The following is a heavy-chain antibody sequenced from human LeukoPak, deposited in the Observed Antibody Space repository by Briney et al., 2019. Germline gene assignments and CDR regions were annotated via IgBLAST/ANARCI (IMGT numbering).Heavy chain of an antibody. CDR1: GFIVNNNY. CDR3: ARDAAAGAGVFDY. J-gene: IGHJ4*02. D-gene: IGHD6-13*01. Sequence: GGSLRLSCVVSGFIVNNNYINWVRQAPGKGLEWVSVFYSDGTTYHADSVKGRFTISRDNSKNMVFLQMNSLRAEDTAVYYCARDAAAGAGVFDYWGQGTLVTVSS. V-gene: IGHV3-53*01. CDR2: FYSDGTT.